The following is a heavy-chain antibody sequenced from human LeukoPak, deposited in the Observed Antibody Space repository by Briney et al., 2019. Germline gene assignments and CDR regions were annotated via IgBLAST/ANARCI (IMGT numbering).Heavy chain of an antibody. D-gene: IGHD1-26*01. J-gene: IGHJ4*02. CDR3: VKEGGHKIPFDY. CDR2: ISSSGSYV. V-gene: IGHV3-21*04. Sequence: PGGSLRLSCAASRFILNTHNMDWVRQAPGKGLEWVSSISSSGSYVYYADSVKGRFTISRDNAKNLLYLQMNSLRAEDTAAYYCVKEGGHKIPFDYWGQGTLVTVSS. CDR1: RFILNTHN.